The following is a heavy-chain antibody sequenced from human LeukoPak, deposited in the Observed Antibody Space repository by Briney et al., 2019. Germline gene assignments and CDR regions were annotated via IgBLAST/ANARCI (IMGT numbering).Heavy chain of an antibody. CDR2: ISSCTSYI. Sequence: PGGSLRLSCEGSEFNFIFYAMSWVRQAPGKGVECVSSISSCTSYIYYADSVRGRFTISRDNAKNSLYLQMNSLRAEDTAVYYCARDGSGYCSGGSCYSAEYFQHWGQGTLVTVSS. D-gene: IGHD2-15*01. CDR3: ARDGSGYCSGGSCYSAEYFQH. J-gene: IGHJ1*01. CDR1: EFNFIFYA. V-gene: IGHV3-21*01.